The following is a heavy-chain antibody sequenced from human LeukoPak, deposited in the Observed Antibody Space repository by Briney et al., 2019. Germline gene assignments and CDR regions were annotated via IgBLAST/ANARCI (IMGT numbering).Heavy chain of an antibody. V-gene: IGHV4-59*08. CDR2: IYYSGST. CDR1: GGSISSYY. J-gene: IGHJ6*03. Sequence: SDTLSLTCTVSGGSISSYYWSWIRQPPGKGLEWIGYIYYSGSTNYNPSLKSRVTISVDTSKNQFSLKLSSVTAADTAVYYCARVRYCSSTSCYHYYYYYYMDVWGKGTTVTVSS. D-gene: IGHD2-2*01. CDR3: ARVRYCSSTSCYHYYYYYYMDV.